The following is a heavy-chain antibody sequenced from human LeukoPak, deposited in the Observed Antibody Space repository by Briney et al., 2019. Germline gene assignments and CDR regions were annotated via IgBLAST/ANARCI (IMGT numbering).Heavy chain of an antibody. CDR2: ISTYNGNT. Sequence: ASVKVSRKASGYTFTSFGISWVRQAPGQGLEWMGWISTYNGNTNYAQKLQGRATMTTDTSTSTAYMELRSLRSGDTAVYYCARIRKEYCTSTSCHYYYYMDVWGKGTTVTVSS. V-gene: IGHV1-18*01. D-gene: IGHD2-2*01. CDR3: ARIRKEYCTSTSCHYYYYMDV. J-gene: IGHJ6*03. CDR1: GYTFTSFG.